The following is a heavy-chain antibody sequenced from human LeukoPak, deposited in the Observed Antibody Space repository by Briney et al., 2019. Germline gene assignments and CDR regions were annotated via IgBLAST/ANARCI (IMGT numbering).Heavy chain of an antibody. Sequence: GGSLRLSCAASGFTVSTNYMSWVRQAPGKGLEWVSVIYSGGSTYYADSVKGRFTISRDNSKNTLYLQMNSLRAEDTAVYYCARDPGAIFGVVSGWYYYYMDVWGKGTTVTVSS. CDR2: IYSGGST. V-gene: IGHV3-66*01. D-gene: IGHD3-3*01. CDR1: GFTVSTNY. CDR3: ARDPGAIFGVVSGWYYYYMDV. J-gene: IGHJ6*03.